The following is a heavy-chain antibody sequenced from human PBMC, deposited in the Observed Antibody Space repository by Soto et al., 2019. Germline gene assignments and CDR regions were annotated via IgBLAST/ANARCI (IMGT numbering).Heavy chain of an antibody. Sequence: EVQLVESGGGLVKPGGSLRLSCAASGFTFSSYSMNWVRQAPGKGLEWVSSISSSSSYIYYADSVKGRFTISRDNAKNSLYLQMNSLRAEDTAVYYCARSARGVMINWFDPWGQGTLVTVSS. CDR2: ISSSSSYI. J-gene: IGHJ5*02. CDR3: ARSARGVMINWFDP. CDR1: GFTFSSYS. D-gene: IGHD3-10*01. V-gene: IGHV3-21*01.